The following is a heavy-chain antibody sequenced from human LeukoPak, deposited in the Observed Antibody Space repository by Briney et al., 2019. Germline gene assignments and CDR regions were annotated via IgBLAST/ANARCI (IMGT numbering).Heavy chain of an antibody. V-gene: IGHV1-18*01. J-gene: IGHJ4*02. CDR2: ISAYNGNT. D-gene: IGHD3-10*01. CDR1: GYTFTSYG. CDR3: ARGYRGGLYYYGNARSYYFDY. Sequence: GASVKVSCKASGYTFTSYGISWVRQAPGQGLEWMGWISAYNGNTNYAQKLQGRVTMTTDTSTSTAYMELRSLRSDDTAVYYCARGYRGGLYYYGNARSYYFDYWGQGTLVTVSS.